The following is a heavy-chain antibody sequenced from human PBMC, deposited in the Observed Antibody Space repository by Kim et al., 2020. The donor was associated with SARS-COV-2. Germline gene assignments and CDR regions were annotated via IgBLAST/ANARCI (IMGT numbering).Heavy chain of an antibody. Sequence: GESLKISCKGSGYSFTSYWIGWVRQMPGKGLEWMGIIYPGDSDTRYSPSFQGQVTISADKSISTAYLQWSSLKASDTAMYYCARGRAELSFGELFARWFDPWGQGTLVTVSS. CDR2: IYPGDSDT. D-gene: IGHD3-10*01. J-gene: IGHJ5*02. CDR3: ARGRAELSFGELFARWFDP. V-gene: IGHV5-51*01. CDR1: GYSFTSYW.